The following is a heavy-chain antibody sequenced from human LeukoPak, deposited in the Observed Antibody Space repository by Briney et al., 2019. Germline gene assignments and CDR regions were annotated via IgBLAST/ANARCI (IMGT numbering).Heavy chain of an antibody. CDR1: GASISSYY. Sequence: SETLSLTCTVSGASISSYYWSWIRQPPGKGLEWIGYIYYSGSTNYNPSLKSRVTISVDTSKNQFSLKLSSVTAADTAVYYCARARVDSGYGRAAFDIWGQGTMVTVSS. CDR3: ARARVDSGYGRAAFDI. V-gene: IGHV4-59*01. CDR2: IYYSGST. D-gene: IGHD5-12*01. J-gene: IGHJ3*02.